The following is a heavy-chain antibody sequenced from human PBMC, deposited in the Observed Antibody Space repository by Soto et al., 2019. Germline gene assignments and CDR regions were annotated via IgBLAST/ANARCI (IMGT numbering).Heavy chain of an antibody. J-gene: IGHJ3*02. CDR1: GGSIISGGYY. V-gene: IGHV4-31*03. CDR3: ARERKLMKSAFDI. CDR2: IYYSGST. D-gene: IGHD3-16*01. Sequence: SETLSLTCTVSGGSIISGGYYWVWIRQHPGKGLEWIGYIYYSGSTYYNPSLKSRVTISVDTSKNQFSLKLSSVTAADTAVYYCARERKLMKSAFDIWGQGTMVTVSS.